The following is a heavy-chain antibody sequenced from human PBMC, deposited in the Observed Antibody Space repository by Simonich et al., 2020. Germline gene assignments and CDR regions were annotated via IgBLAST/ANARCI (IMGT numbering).Heavy chain of an antibody. CDR2: INYSGST. J-gene: IGHJ4*02. D-gene: IGHD5-12*01. CDR1: GGSISRYY. CDR3: ARHDRWLQFYFDY. V-gene: IGHV4-59*08. Sequence: QVQLQESGPGLVKPSETLSLTCTVSGGSISRYYWSWIRQPPGKGLEWIGYINYSGSTNYNPSLKSRVTISVDTSKNQFSLKLSSVTAADTAVYYCARHDRWLQFYFDYWGQGTLVTVSS.